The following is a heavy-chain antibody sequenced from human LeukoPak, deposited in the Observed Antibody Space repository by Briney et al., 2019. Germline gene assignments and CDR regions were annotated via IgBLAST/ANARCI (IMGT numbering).Heavy chain of an antibody. D-gene: IGHD4-17*01. CDR1: GYTLTELS. CDR3: STTVTQESYYHYGLDV. J-gene: IGHJ6*02. V-gene: IGHV1-24*01. Sequence: ASVKVSCKVSGYTLTELSMHWVRQAPGKGLEWMGGFDPEDGETIYAQKFQGRVTMTEDTSTDTAYMELSSLRSEDTAVYYCSTTVTQESYYHYGLDVWGQGTTITVSS. CDR2: FDPEDGET.